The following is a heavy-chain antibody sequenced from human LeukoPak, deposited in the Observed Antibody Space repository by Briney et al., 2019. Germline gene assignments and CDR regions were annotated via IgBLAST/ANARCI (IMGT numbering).Heavy chain of an antibody. CDR3: ARARYESRIWPKSRYAYYYYMDV. CDR1: GYTFTSYA. V-gene: IGHV1-3*03. CDR2: INGGTGNT. J-gene: IGHJ6*03. Sequence: ASVKVSCKASGYTFTSYAMHWVRQAPGQRLEWMGWINGGTGNTKYSQEFQGRVTITRDTSASTAYMEVSSLRSEDMAVYYCARARYESRIWPKSRYAYYYYMDVWGKGTTVTVSS. D-gene: IGHD6-13*01.